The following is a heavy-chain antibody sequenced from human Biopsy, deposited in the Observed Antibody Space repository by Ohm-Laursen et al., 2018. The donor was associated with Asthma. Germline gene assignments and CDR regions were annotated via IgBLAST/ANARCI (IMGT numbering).Heavy chain of an antibody. CDR3: ARASTAQFYYEMDV. D-gene: IGHD5-24*01. CDR1: GGSLSSGDYF. Sequence: PSDTLSLTCSVTGGSLSSGDYFWVWIRQAPGKGLAWIGYKYNRGSTHYNPSLKSRVIFSVDTSKNQFSLNLSSATAADTAVYFCARASTAQFYYEMDVWGQGTTVTVSS. V-gene: IGHV4-30-4*02. J-gene: IGHJ6*02. CDR2: KYNRGST.